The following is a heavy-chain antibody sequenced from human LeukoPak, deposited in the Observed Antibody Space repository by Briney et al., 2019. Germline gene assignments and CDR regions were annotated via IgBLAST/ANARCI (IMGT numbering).Heavy chain of an antibody. Sequence: GGSLRLPCAASGFTFNNYAMSWVRQAPGKGLEWVSSISGSGASTYYADSVKGRFTISRDNSKNTLYLQMNSLRAEDTAVYFCAKPLGYCSSTSCYDSGDAFDIWAQGTMVTVSS. D-gene: IGHD2-2*01. CDR2: ISGSGAST. CDR1: GFTFNNYA. J-gene: IGHJ3*02. V-gene: IGHV3-23*01. CDR3: AKPLGYCSSTSCYDSGDAFDI.